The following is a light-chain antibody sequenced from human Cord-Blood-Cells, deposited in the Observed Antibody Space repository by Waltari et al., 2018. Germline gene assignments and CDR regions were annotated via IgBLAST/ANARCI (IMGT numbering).Light chain of an antibody. Sequence: DLQMTQSPSPPSASVGDRGTLTCRASQSISNYLKLYQQKPGKAPKRLIYAASSLRSGVPSRSSGSGCGTDFTLTFSSLLPEDFATYYCQQSDSTSPRYSFGQGTMLEIK. CDR1: QSISNY. V-gene: IGKV1-39*01. J-gene: IGKJ2*03. CDR3: QQSDSTSPRYS. CDR2: AAS.